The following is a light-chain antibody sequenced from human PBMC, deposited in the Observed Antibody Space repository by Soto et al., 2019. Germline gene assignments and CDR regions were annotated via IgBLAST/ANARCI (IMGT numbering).Light chain of an antibody. Sequence: EIVLTQSPGTLSLSPGERATLSCRTSQSVDSNCLAWYQQKPGQAPRLLIYGASNRATVIPDRFSGSGSGTDFALTISSLEPEDFAVYYCQQYGSSPQTFGQGTTVEVK. V-gene: IGKV3-20*01. CDR2: GAS. CDR1: QSVDSNC. CDR3: QQYGSSPQT. J-gene: IGKJ1*01.